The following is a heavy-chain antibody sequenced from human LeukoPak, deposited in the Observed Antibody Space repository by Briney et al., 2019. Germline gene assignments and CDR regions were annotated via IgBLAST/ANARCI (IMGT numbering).Heavy chain of an antibody. D-gene: IGHD1-7*01. CDR3: ARSGTTYYFDY. J-gene: IGHJ4*02. V-gene: IGHV1-8*03. Sequence: EASVKVSCKASGYTFTSYDINWVRQATGQGLEWMGWMNPNSGNTGYVQKFQGRVTITRNTSISTAYMELSSLRSEDTAVYYCARSGTTYYFDYWGQGTLVTVSS. CDR1: GYTFTSYD. CDR2: MNPNSGNT.